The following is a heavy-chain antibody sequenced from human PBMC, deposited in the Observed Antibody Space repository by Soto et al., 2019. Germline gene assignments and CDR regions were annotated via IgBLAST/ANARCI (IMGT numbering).Heavy chain of an antibody. Sequence: QLQLQESGPGLVKPSETLSLTCTVSGGSISSSSYYWGWLRQPTGKGLEWIGSIYYSGSTYYNPSLKSRVTISVDTSKNQFSLKLSYVTAADTAVYYCARHSCGYYGDYGMDVWGQGTTVTVSS. V-gene: IGHV4-39*01. CDR3: ARHSCGYYGDYGMDV. J-gene: IGHJ6*02. CDR2: IYYSGST. D-gene: IGHD4-17*01. CDR1: GGSISSSSYY.